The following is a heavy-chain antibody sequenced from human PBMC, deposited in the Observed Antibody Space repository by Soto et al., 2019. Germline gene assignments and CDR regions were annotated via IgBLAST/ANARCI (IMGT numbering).Heavy chain of an antibody. D-gene: IGHD2-2*01. V-gene: IGHV4-34*01. CDR1: GGSFSGYY. CDR3: ARGDIVVVPAALDY. Sequence: ETLSLTCAVYGGSFSGYYWSWIRQPPGKGLEWIGEINHSGSTNYNPSLKSRVTVSVDTSKNQFSLKLSSVTAADTAVYYCARGDIVVVPAALDYWGQGTLVTVSS. J-gene: IGHJ4*02. CDR2: INHSGST.